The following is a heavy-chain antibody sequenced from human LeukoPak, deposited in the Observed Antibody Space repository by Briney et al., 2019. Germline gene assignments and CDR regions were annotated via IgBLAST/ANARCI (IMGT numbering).Heavy chain of an antibody. D-gene: IGHD2/OR15-2a*01. CDR2: IYYSGTT. CDR1: GGSISSGGYY. J-gene: IGHJ4*02. Sequence: SETLSLTCTVSGGSISSGGYYWSWIRQHPGKGLEWIGSIYYSGTTYYNPSLKSRVTISVDRSKNQFSLKLSSVTAADTAVYYCARDRDSTNYFDYWGQGTLVTVSS. CDR3: ARDRDSTNYFDY. V-gene: IGHV4-31*03.